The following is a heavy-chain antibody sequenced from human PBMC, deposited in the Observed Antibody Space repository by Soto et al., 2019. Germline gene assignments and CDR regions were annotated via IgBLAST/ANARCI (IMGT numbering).Heavy chain of an antibody. J-gene: IGHJ1*01. CDR1: GFTFSNYA. CDR3: AKDEMTSDAREYFQH. Sequence: GGSLRLSCAASGFTFSNYAMSWVCQAPGKGLEWVSAISGSGDGTFYADSAKGRFTISRDNSKNTLYMQMNSLRAEDTAVYYCAKDEMTSDAREYFQHWGQGTLVTVSS. CDR2: ISGSGDGT. V-gene: IGHV3-23*01. D-gene: IGHD2-2*01.